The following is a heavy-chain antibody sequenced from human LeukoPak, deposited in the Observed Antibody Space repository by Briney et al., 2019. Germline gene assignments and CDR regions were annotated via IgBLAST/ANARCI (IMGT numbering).Heavy chain of an antibody. Sequence: ASVKVSCKASGYTSTGYYMHWVRQAPGQGLEWMGWINPNSGGTNYAQKFQGRVTMTRDTSISTAYMELSRLRSDDTAVYYCARALGRLSGSDYWGQGTLVTVSS. CDR3: ARALGRLSGSDY. CDR2: INPNSGGT. J-gene: IGHJ4*02. D-gene: IGHD3-10*01. V-gene: IGHV1-2*02. CDR1: GYTSTGYY.